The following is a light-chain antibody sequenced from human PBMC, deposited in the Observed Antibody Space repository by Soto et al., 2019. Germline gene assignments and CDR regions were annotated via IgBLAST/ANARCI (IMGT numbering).Light chain of an antibody. J-gene: IGKJ4*01. CDR2: GAS. CDR1: QSVANNF. Sequence: EIVLTQSPGTLSLSPGERATLSCRASQSVANNFLAWHQQKPGQTPRLLIYGASNRATGIPDRFSGSGSGTDFTLTISRLEPEDFAVYYCQHRSNWPLTFGGGTKVDIK. V-gene: IGKV3D-20*02. CDR3: QHRSNWPLT.